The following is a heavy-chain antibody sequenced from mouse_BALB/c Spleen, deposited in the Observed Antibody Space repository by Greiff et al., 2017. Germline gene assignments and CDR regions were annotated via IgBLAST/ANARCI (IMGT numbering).Heavy chain of an antibody. CDR1: GYTFTSSW. D-gene: IGHD1-1*01. CDR3: ARNYGSPFDY. CDR2: IHPNSGNT. Sequence: VQLQQSGTVLARPGASVKMSCKASGYTFTSSWMHWAKQRPGQGLEWIGEIHPNSGNTNYNEKFKGKATLTVDTSSSTAYVDLSSLTSEDSAVYYCARNYGSPFDYWGQGTTLTVSS. V-gene: IGHV1S130*01. J-gene: IGHJ2*01.